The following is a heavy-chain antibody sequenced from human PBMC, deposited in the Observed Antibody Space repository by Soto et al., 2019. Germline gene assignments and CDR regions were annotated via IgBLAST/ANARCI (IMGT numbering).Heavy chain of an antibody. V-gene: IGHV3-30-3*01. CDR3: TRDLRTRQQLAPILDY. CDR2: ISSDGNKK. CDR1: KFISSTYA. D-gene: IGHD1-1*01. Sequence: GGSLRLSCAASKFISSTYAMHWVRQAPGKGLEWVAVISSDGNKKYYADSVKGRFTISRDNSKNTLYLQMNSLGVEDTAFYYCTRDLRTRQQLAPILDYWGQGTPVTVSS. J-gene: IGHJ4*02.